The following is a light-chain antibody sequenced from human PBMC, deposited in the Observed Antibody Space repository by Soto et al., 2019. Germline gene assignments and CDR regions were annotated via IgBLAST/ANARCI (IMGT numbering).Light chain of an antibody. CDR1: QSISSR. CDR3: LQDYTYPLT. CDR2: DAS. J-gene: IGKJ1*01. V-gene: IGKV1-5*01. Sequence: DIQMTQSPSTLSASVVDRVTITFLASQSISSRLAWYQLKPGKAPKLLISDASNLERGVPSTFSGSGSGTEFTLTISSLQPDDFATYYCLQDYTYPLTFGQGTKVDIK.